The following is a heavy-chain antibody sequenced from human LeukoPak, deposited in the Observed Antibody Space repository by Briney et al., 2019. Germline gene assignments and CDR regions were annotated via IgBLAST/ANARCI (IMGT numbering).Heavy chain of an antibody. CDR2: IRYDGSNK. Sequence: PGGSLRLSCAASGFTFSSYGMHWVRQAPGKGLDWVAFIRYDGSNKYYADSVKGRFTISRDNSKNTLYLQMNSLRAEDTAVYYCAKDVSQAAGTDYWGQGTLVTVSS. D-gene: IGHD6-13*01. J-gene: IGHJ4*02. V-gene: IGHV3-30*02. CDR1: GFTFSSYG. CDR3: AKDVSQAAGTDY.